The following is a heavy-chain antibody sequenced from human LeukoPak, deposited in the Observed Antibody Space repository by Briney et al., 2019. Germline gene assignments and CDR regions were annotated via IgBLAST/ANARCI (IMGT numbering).Heavy chain of an antibody. Sequence: VASVKVSCKASGGTFSRYGISWVRQAPGQGLEWMGGIIPLFGTAKYAQKFQGRVTITADESTSTAYMELSSLRSEDTALYYCAREWSYESRGYYYYYWGQGTLVTVSS. D-gene: IGHD3-22*01. CDR2: IIPLFGTA. CDR3: AREWSYESRGYYYYY. CDR1: GGTFSRYG. J-gene: IGHJ4*02. V-gene: IGHV1-69*13.